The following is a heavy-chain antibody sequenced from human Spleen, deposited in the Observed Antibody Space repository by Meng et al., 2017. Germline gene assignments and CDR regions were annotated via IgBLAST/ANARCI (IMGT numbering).Heavy chain of an antibody. J-gene: IGHJ4*02. Sequence: SVKVSCKASGGTFSSFPISWVRQAPGQGLEWMGGILPIFDTANYAQKFQGRVTITADKSTTTAYMEPSNLRSEDTAVYYCARARSSGFPQGFDSWGQGTLVTVSS. CDR2: ILPIFDTA. CDR1: GGTFSSFP. CDR3: ARARSSGFPQGFDS. V-gene: IGHV1-69*06. D-gene: IGHD6-19*01.